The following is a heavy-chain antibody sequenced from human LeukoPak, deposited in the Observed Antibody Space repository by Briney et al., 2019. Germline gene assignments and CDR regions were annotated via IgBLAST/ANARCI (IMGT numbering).Heavy chain of an antibody. CDR2: IYYSGST. Sequence: SQTLSLTCTVSGGSISSGGYYWSWIRQHPGKGLEWIGYIYYSGSTYYNPSLKSRVTISVDTSKNRFSLKLSSVTAADTAVYYCARGGWSSTDFDYWGQGTLVTVSS. J-gene: IGHJ4*02. V-gene: IGHV4-31*03. CDR1: GGSISSGGYY. CDR3: ARGGWSSTDFDY. D-gene: IGHD2-2*01.